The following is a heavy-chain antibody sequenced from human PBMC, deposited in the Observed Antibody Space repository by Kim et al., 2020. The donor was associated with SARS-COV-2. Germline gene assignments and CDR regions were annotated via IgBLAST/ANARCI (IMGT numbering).Heavy chain of an antibody. J-gene: IGHJ4*02. D-gene: IGHD4-4*01. CDR3: ARKGNAFDY. CDR1: GYTFTNFN. Sequence: ASVKVSCKASGYTFTNFNVHWVRQAPGQGLEWMGVINSSGGSTNYHQKFQGRVTMTRDTSTSTVYMELSSLTSDDTAVYYCARKGNAFDYWGQGTLVTVS. CDR2: INSSGGST. V-gene: IGHV1-46*01.